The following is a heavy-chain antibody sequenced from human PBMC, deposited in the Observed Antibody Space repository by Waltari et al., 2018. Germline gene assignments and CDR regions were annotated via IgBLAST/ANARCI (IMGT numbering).Heavy chain of an antibody. V-gene: IGHV3-30*04. Sequence: QVQLVESGGGVVQPGRSLGRAGAAPGLSGRRWQMPGGRQAPGKGLEWVARISNEGSRKDYADSVKGRFIISRDNSKNTLYLQMDSLRPEDSAMYYCVRRRPCSGDMCYGLDVWGQGTTVTVSS. CDR3: VRRRPCSGDMCYGLDV. CDR1: GLSGRRWQ. CDR2: ISNEGSRK. J-gene: IGHJ6*02. D-gene: IGHD2-15*01.